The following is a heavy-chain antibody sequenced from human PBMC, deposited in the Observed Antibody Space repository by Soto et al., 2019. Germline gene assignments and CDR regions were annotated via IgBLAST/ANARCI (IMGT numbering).Heavy chain of an antibody. CDR1: GFTFSSYG. J-gene: IGHJ4*02. D-gene: IGHD2-15*01. CDR2: ISYDGSNK. V-gene: IGHV3-30*18. Sequence: QVQLVESGGGVVQPGRSLRLSCAASGFTFSSYGMHWVRQAPGKGLEWVAVISYDGSNKYYADSVKGRFTISRDNSKNTLYLQMNSLRAEDTAVYYCAKEGSCDRGGFDYWCQGTLVTVSS. CDR3: AKEGSCDRGGFDY.